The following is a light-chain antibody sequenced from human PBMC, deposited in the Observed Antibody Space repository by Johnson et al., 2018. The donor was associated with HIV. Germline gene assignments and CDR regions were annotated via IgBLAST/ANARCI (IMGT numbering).Light chain of an antibody. V-gene: IGLV1-51*02. J-gene: IGLJ1*01. CDR3: GTWDSSLSAYV. Sequence: QSALTQPPSVSAAPGQKVTISCSGSSSNIGNNYVFWYQHLPGAAPKLLIYENNKRPSGIPDRFSGSKSGTSATLGITGLQTGDEADYYCGTWDSSLSAYVFGTGTKVTVL. CDR1: SSNIGNNY. CDR2: ENN.